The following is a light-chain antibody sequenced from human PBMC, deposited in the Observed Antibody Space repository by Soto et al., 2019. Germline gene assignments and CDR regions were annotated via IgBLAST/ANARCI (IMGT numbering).Light chain of an antibody. CDR3: SSYAGSNTMI. J-gene: IGLJ2*01. CDR1: SSNIGSNT. V-gene: IGLV1-44*01. CDR2: SNN. Sequence: QSVLTQPPSASGTPGQRVTISCSGSSSNIGSNTVYWYQQLPGTAPKLLIYSNNQRPSGVPDRFSGSKSGNTASLTVSGLQAEDEGDYYCSSYAGSNTMIFGGGTKLTVL.